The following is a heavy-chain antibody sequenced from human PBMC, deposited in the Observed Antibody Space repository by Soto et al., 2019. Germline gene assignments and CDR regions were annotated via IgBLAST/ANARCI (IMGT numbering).Heavy chain of an antibody. J-gene: IGHJ4*02. Sequence: ASVKVSCKASGNTLSSYAFTWLRQAPGKGFELMGTIIPILRTTEYEQKFQGRVTITADESTTTVYMELSGLTSGDTGIYFRARGYQPILPFDFWGQGTLVTVSS. CDR1: GNTLSSYA. CDR3: ARGYQPILPFDF. D-gene: IGHD2-15*01. V-gene: IGHV1-69*11. CDR2: IIPILRTT.